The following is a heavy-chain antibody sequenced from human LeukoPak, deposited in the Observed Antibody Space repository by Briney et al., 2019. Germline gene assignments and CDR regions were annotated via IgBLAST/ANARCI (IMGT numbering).Heavy chain of an antibody. V-gene: IGHV3-48*04. CDR1: GFTFSSYT. D-gene: IGHD4-11*01. CDR2: ISSSGSTI. J-gene: IGHJ4*02. Sequence: GGSLRLSCAASGFTFSSYTMNWVRQAPGKGLEWVSYISSSGSTIYYADSVKGRFTISRDNAKNSLYLQMNSLRAEDTAVYYCARDPPRLPFDYWGQGTLVTVSS. CDR3: ARDPPRLPFDY.